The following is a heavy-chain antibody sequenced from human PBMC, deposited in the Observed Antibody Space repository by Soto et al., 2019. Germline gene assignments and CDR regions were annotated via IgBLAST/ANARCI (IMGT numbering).Heavy chain of an antibody. Sequence: QVQLVESGGGVVQPGRSLRLSCAASGFTFSSYAMHWVRQAPGKGLEWVAVISYDGSNKYYADSVKGRFTISRDNSKNXLYLQMNSLRAEDTAVYYCARGDCSGGSCRYYFDYWGQGTLVTVSS. V-gene: IGHV3-30-3*01. CDR1: GFTFSSYA. D-gene: IGHD2-15*01. CDR3: ARGDCSGGSCRYYFDY. CDR2: ISYDGSNK. J-gene: IGHJ4*02.